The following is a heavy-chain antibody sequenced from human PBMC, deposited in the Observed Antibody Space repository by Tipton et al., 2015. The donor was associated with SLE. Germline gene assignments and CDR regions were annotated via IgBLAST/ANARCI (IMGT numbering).Heavy chain of an antibody. Sequence: TLSLTCTVSGGSISSYYWSWIRQPPGKGLEWIGYIYYSGSTNYNPSLNSRVTISVDTSKNQFSLKLSSVTAADTAVYYCARSMRVGSEDYWGQGTLVTVSS. CDR2: IYYSGST. J-gene: IGHJ4*02. CDR3: ARSMRVGSEDY. D-gene: IGHD6-19*01. V-gene: IGHV4-59*01. CDR1: GGSISSYY.